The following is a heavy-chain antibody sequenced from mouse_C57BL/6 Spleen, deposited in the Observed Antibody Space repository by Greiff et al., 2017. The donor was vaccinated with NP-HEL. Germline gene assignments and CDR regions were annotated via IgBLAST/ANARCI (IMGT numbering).Heavy chain of an antibody. Sequence: QVQLQQSGAELVRPGASVTLSCKASGYTFTDYEMHWVKQTPVHGLEWIGAIDPETGGTAYNQKFKGKAILTADKSSSTAYMELRSLTSEDSAVYYCTRWDYSNSYWYFDVWGTGTTVTVSS. CDR3: TRWDYSNSYWYFDV. J-gene: IGHJ1*03. CDR1: GYTFTDYE. V-gene: IGHV1-15*01. CDR2: IDPETGGT. D-gene: IGHD2-5*01.